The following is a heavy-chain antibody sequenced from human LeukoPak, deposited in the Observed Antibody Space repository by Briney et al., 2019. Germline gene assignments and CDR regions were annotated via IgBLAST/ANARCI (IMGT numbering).Heavy chain of an antibody. J-gene: IGHJ4*02. CDR3: ATTTAGFDY. CDR1: GSTFSNYW. V-gene: IGHV3-7*01. Sequence: GGSLRLSCAASGSTFSNYWMSWVRQAPVKGLEWVASIKQDGSEKYYVDSVKGRFTISRDNAKNSLHLQMNSLRADDTAVYFCATTTAGFDYWGQGTLVTVSS. CDR2: IKQDGSEK. D-gene: IGHD4-11*01.